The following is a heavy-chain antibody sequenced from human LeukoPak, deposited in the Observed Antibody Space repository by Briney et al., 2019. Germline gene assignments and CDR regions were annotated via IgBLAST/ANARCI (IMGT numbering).Heavy chain of an antibody. CDR2: ISSSGSTI. D-gene: IGHD3-9*01. J-gene: IGHJ6*02. CDR3: ARQGTIFGV. Sequence: AGGSLRLSCAASGFTFSSYETNWVRQAPGKGLEWVSYISSSGSTIYYADSVKGRFTISRDNAKNSLYLQMNSLRAEDTAVYYCARQGTIFGVWGQGTTVTVSS. CDR1: GFTFSSYE. V-gene: IGHV3-48*03.